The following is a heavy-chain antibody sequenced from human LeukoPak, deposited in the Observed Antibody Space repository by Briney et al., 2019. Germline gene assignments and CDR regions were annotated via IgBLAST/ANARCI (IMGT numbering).Heavy chain of an antibody. V-gene: IGHV3-74*01. Sequence: GGSLRLSCAASGFTFSGYWMHWVRQAPGKGLVWVSRINSDGSITNYADSVKGRFTISRDNAKNTLYLQMNSLRAEDTAVYYCARPLYESSGYSAYWGQGTLVTVSS. CDR2: INSDGSIT. D-gene: IGHD3-22*01. J-gene: IGHJ4*02. CDR1: GFTFSGYW. CDR3: ARPLYESSGYSAY.